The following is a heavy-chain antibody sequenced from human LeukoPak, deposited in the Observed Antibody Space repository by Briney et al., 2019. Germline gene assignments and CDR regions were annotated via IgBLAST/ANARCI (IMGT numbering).Heavy chain of an antibody. CDR1: GFTFGDYV. V-gene: IGHV3-49*03. J-gene: IGHJ4*02. CDR3: TRGSDTVFGVARDGFDS. Sequence: GGSLRLSCTASGFTFGDYVVSWFRQAPGKGLEWVGFIRTKAYGGTTEYAASVKGRFTISRDDSESIAYLQMNSLKIEDTAVYYCTRGSDTVFGVARDGFDSWGQGTLDTVSS. CDR2: IRTKAYGGTT. D-gene: IGHD3-3*01.